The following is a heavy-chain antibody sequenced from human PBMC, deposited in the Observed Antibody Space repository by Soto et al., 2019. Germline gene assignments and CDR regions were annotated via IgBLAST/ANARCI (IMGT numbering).Heavy chain of an antibody. CDR2: IYYSGTT. V-gene: IGHV4-39*02. CDR3: ARRVKVATIDY. D-gene: IGHD5-12*01. CDR1: GGSISSNSYY. Sequence: QLQLQESGPGLVKPSETLSLTCTVSGGSISSNSYYWAWIRQPPGKGLEWIGSIYYSGTTFYSPYLKIRVTRSVDTSNNHFSLKLTSVAAADTAVYYCARRVKVATIDYWGQGILVTVSS. J-gene: IGHJ4*02.